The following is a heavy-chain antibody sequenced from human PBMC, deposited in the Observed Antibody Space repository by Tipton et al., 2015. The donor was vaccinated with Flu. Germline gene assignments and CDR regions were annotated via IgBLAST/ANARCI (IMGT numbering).Heavy chain of an antibody. CDR1: GGSISSYY. D-gene: IGHD6-19*01. CDR3: ARGAVAGTLDY. J-gene: IGHJ4*02. CDR2: IYYSGST. V-gene: IGHV4-59*01. Sequence: TLSLTCTVSGGSISSYYWSWIRQPPGKGLEWIGYIYYSGSTNYNPSLKSRVTISVDTSKNQFSLKLSSVTAADTAVYYRARGAVAGTLDYWGQGTLVTVSS.